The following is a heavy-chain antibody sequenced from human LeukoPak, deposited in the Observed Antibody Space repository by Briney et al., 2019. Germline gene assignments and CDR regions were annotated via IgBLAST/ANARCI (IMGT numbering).Heavy chain of an antibody. CDR1: GGSFSGYY. CDR3: ASRPRREYSSSWYNFDY. V-gene: IGHV4-34*01. Sequence: PSETLSLTCAVYGGSFSGYYWSWIRQPPGKGLEWIGEINHSGSTNYNPSLKSRVTISVDTSKNQFSLKLSSATAADTAVYYCASRPRREYSSSWYNFDYWGQGTLVTVSS. J-gene: IGHJ4*02. CDR2: INHSGST. D-gene: IGHD6-13*01.